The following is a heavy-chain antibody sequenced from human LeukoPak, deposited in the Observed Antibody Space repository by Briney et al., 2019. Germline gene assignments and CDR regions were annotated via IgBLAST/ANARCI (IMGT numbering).Heavy chain of an antibody. CDR2: IIPIFGTA. J-gene: IGHJ3*02. CDR1: GGTFSSYA. CDR3: ARPAAILAGGAFDI. D-gene: IGHD2-2*02. V-gene: IGHV1-69*13. Sequence: ASVKVSCKASGGTFSSYAISWVRQAPGQGLEWMGGIIPIFGTANYAQKFQGRVTITADESTSTAYMELSSLRSEDTAVYYCARPAAILAGGAFDIWGQGTMVTVSS.